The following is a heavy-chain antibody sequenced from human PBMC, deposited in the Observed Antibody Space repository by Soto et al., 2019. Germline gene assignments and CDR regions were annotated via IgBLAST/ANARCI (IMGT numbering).Heavy chain of an antibody. CDR2: IIPIFGTA. CDR3: ARARGSSSSRGRFDP. J-gene: IGHJ5*02. V-gene: IGHV1-69*13. D-gene: IGHD6-6*01. CDR1: GGTFSSYA. Sequence: SVKVSCKASGGTFSSYAISWVLQAPGQGLEWMGGIIPIFGTANYAQKFQGRVTITADESTSTAYMELSSLRSEDTAVYYCARARGSSSSRGRFDPWGQGTLVTVSS.